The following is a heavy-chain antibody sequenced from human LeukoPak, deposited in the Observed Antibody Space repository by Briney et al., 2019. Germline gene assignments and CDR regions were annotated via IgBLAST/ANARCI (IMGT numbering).Heavy chain of an antibody. D-gene: IGHD3-10*01. V-gene: IGHV4-34*01. CDR1: GDSFNDYY. CDR2: INHSGST. J-gene: IGHJ4*02. Sequence: SETLSLTCAVYGDSFNDYYWSWIRQSPGKGLEWIGEINHSGSTNYNPSLKSRFNISVDTSENQFSLKLRSVTAADSAVYYCARVVWFGELLPFDYWGQGILVTVSS. CDR3: ARVVWFGELLPFDY.